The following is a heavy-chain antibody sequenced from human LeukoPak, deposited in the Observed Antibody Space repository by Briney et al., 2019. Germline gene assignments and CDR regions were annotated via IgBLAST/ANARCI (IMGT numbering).Heavy chain of an antibody. D-gene: IGHD5-18*01. J-gene: IGHJ5*02. V-gene: IGHV4-34*01. Sequence: PSETLSLTCAVYGGSFSGYYWSWIRQPPGKGLEWIGEINHSGSTNYNPSLKSRVTISVDTSKNQFSLKLSSVTAADTAVYYCARGRPFNTATVKAWFDPWGQGTLVTVSS. CDR2: INHSGST. CDR3: ARGRPFNTATVKAWFDP. CDR1: GGSFSGYY.